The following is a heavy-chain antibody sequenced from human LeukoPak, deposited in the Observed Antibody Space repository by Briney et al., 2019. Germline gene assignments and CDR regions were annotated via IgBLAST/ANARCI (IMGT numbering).Heavy chain of an antibody. CDR3: AKGSKEFWSGYPNWYFDL. CDR2: IYSGGST. D-gene: IGHD3-3*01. J-gene: IGHJ2*01. Sequence: PGGSLRLSCAASGFTVSSNYMSWVRQAPGKGLEWVSVIYSGGSTHYADSVKGRFTISRDNSKNTLYLQMNSLRAEDTAVYYCAKGSKEFWSGYPNWYFDLWGRGTLVTVSS. V-gene: IGHV3-53*01. CDR1: GFTVSSNY.